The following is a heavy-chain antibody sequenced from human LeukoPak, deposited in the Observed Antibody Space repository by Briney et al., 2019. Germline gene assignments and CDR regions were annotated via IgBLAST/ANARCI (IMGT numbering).Heavy chain of an antibody. CDR3: ARDFIPKLERGVSAFDI. CDR2: IYYSGST. CDR1: GGSISSSSYY. V-gene: IGHV4-39*07. D-gene: IGHD1-1*01. J-gene: IGHJ3*02. Sequence: ASETLSLTCTVSGGSISSSSYYWGWIRQPPGKGLEWIGSIYYSGSTYYNPSLKSRVTISVDTSKNQFSLKLSSVTAADTAVYYCARDFIPKLERGVSAFDIWGQGTMVTVSS.